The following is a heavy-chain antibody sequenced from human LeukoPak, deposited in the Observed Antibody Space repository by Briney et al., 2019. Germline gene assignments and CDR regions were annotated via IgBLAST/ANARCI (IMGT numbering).Heavy chain of an antibody. J-gene: IGHJ6*03. V-gene: IGHV1-8*03. CDR3: ASRPYSYGYYYYYYYMDV. CDR2: MNPNSGNT. CDR1: GYTFTSYD. D-gene: IGHD5-18*01. Sequence: ASVKVSCKASGYTFTSYDINWVRQATGQGLEWMGWMNPNSGNTGYAQKFQGRVTITRNTSISTAYMELSSLRSEDTAVYYCASRPYSYGYYYYYYYMDVWGKGTTVTVSS.